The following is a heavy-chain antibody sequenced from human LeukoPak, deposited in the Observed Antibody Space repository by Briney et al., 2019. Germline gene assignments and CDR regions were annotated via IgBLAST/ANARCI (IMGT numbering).Heavy chain of an antibody. V-gene: IGHV3-21*01. CDR3: ARIGEVAAAVILDY. Sequence: PGGSLRLSCAASGFTLSSYSMKWVRPAPGKGLEWVSSISSSSSSYIYYADSVKGRFTISRDNAKNSLYLQMNSLRAEDTAVYYCARIGEVAAAVILDYWGQGTLVTVSS. J-gene: IGHJ4*02. CDR1: GFTLSSYS. D-gene: IGHD6-13*01. CDR2: ISSSSSSYI.